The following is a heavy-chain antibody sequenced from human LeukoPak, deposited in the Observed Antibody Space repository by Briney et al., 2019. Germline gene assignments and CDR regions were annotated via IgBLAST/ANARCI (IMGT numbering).Heavy chain of an antibody. D-gene: IGHD1-20*01. CDR3: AKDYGITGTGGAWLDP. CDR2: ISSSRSYI. J-gene: IGHJ5*02. Sequence: PGGSLRLSCAASGFTFSSYSMNWVRQAPGKGLEWVSSISSSRSYIYYADSVKGRFTISRDNAKNSLYLQMNSLRAEDTAVYYCAKDYGITGTGGAWLDPWGQGTLVTVSS. V-gene: IGHV3-21*01. CDR1: GFTFSSYS.